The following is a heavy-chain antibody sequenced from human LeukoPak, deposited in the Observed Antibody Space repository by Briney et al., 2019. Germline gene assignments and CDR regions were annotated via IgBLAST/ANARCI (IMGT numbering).Heavy chain of an antibody. CDR1: GFSFSSNW. CDR2: IKRDGSQK. D-gene: IGHD1-1*01. CDR3: AKLGLEVGGPNWFDP. Sequence: GGSLRLSCAAPGFSFSSNWMGWVRQAPGKGLEWVAHIKRDGSQKYYLDSVKGRFTISRDNAKNSLYLQMNSLRVEDTAVYYCAKLGLEVGGPNWFDPWGQGTLVTVSS. J-gene: IGHJ5*02. V-gene: IGHV3-7*01.